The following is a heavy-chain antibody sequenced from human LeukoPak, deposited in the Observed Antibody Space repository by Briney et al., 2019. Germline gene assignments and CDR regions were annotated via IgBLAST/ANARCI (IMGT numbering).Heavy chain of an antibody. D-gene: IGHD6-13*01. CDR1: GGSFSGYY. Sequence: PSETLSLTCAVYGGSFSGYYWSWIRQPPGKGLEWIGEINHSGSTNYNPSLKSRVTISVDTSKNQFSLKLSSVTAADTAVYYCASSPRGSWYFARRFDPWGQGTLVTVSS. J-gene: IGHJ5*02. CDR3: ASSPRGSWYFARRFDP. V-gene: IGHV4-34*01. CDR2: INHSGST.